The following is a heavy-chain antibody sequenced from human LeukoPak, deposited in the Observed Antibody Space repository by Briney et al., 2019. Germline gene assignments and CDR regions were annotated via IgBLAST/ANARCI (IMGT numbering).Heavy chain of an antibody. J-gene: IGHJ6*03. V-gene: IGHV1-24*01. Sequence: ASVKVSCKVSGFTLTQLSMHWVRQAPEKGLEWMGGFDPQDSQTIYAQKFQDRVTITEETSTDTAYMELSSLRSEDPAVYYCATESRYTDSSGLHLNFYHYMDVWGKGTPVTVSS. CDR2: FDPQDSQT. CDR1: GFTLTQLS. CDR3: ATESRYTDSSGLHLNFYHYMDV. D-gene: IGHD3-22*01.